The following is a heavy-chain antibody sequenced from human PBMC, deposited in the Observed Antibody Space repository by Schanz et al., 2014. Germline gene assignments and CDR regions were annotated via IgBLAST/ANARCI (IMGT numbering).Heavy chain of an antibody. V-gene: IGHV3-21*02. Sequence: EVQLVESGGGLVKPGGSLRLSCGVSGFTASSHSMNWVRQAPGKGLAWVTSISSRSSNIYYAGSVKGRFTMCRDNAKNSVYLKMNGLRVEDATVYYCVRYRTEYGSNAYFIDYWGQGTLVTVSS. CDR2: ISSRSSNI. J-gene: IGHJ4*02. CDR1: GFTASSHS. D-gene: IGHD2-2*01. CDR3: VRYRTEYGSNAYFIDY.